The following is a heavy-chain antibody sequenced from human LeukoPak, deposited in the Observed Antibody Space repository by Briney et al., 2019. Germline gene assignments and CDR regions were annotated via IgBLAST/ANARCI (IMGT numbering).Heavy chain of an antibody. CDR2: INSDGSST. CDR3: ASRHSSSYYFDY. J-gene: IGHJ4*02. V-gene: IGHV3-74*01. Sequence: AGGSLRLSCAASGFTFSSYWMHWVRQAPGKGLVWVSRINSDGSSTSYADSVKGRFTISRDNAKNTLYLQMNSLRAEDTAVYYCASRHSSSYYFDYWGQGTLVTVSS. CDR1: GFTFSSYW. D-gene: IGHD6-6*01.